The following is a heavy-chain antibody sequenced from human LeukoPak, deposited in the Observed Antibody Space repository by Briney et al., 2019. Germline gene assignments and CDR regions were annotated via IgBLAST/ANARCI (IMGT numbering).Heavy chain of an antibody. CDR2: ISASGGDT. D-gene: IGHD3-10*01. CDR3: AKDIWSSGTFLDY. Sequence: GGSLRLSCAASRFTFSSYAMSWVRQAPGKGLEWISGISASGGDTHYTDSLKGRFTISRDNAKNTLYLQMNSLRAEDTAVYYCAKDIWSSGTFLDYWGQGTLVTVSS. CDR1: RFTFSSYA. J-gene: IGHJ4*02. V-gene: IGHV3-23*01.